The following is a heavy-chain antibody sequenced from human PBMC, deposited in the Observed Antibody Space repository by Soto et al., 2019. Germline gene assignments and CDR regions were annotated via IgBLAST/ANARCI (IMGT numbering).Heavy chain of an antibody. V-gene: IGHV3-23*01. Sequence: EVQLLESGGGLVQPGGSPRLSCAASGFTFSSYAMSWVRQAPGKGLEWVSAISGSGGSTYYADSVKGRFTISRDNSKNTLYLQMNSLRAEDTAVYYCAKARYCSGGSCWFDPWGQGTLVTVSS. CDR2: ISGSGGST. CDR3: AKARYCSGGSCWFDP. J-gene: IGHJ5*02. CDR1: GFTFSSYA. D-gene: IGHD2-15*01.